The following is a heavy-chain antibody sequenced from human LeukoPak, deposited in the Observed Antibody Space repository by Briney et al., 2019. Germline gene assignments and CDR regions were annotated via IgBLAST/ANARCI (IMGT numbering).Heavy chain of an antibody. Sequence: PGGSLRLSCAASGFTVSSNYMSWVRQAPGKGLEWVANINQDGSETYYVDSVKGRFTISRDNAKNSLYLQMNSLSAEDTAVYYCARPSFTQGSYFDYWGQGTLVTVSS. CDR2: INQDGSET. V-gene: IGHV3-7*01. J-gene: IGHJ4*02. CDR3: ARPSFTQGSYFDY. CDR1: GFTVSSNY. D-gene: IGHD2-15*01.